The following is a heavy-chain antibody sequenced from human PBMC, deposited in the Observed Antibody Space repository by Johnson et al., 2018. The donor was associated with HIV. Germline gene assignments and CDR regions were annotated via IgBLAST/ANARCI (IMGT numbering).Heavy chain of an antibody. CDR2: IYSGGST. CDR1: GFTFDDYA. D-gene: IGHD3-22*01. Sequence: VQLVESGGGLVQPGRSLRLSCAASGFTFDDYAMHWVRQAPGKGLEWVSVIYSGGSTYYADSVKGRFTISRYNSKNTVYLQMNSLRAEDTAVYYCAKDQGYYDSSGYPNDAFDIWGQGTMVTVSS. CDR3: AKDQGYYDSSGYPNDAFDI. J-gene: IGHJ3*02. V-gene: IGHV3-23*03.